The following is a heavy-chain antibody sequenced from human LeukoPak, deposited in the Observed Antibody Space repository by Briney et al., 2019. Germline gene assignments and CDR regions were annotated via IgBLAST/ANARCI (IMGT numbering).Heavy chain of an antibody. CDR3: ARLITGTPYYFDY. J-gene: IGHJ4*02. CDR1: GYSFTTYW. CDR2: IYPGDSDT. V-gene: IGHV5-51*01. Sequence: VESLKISCKDSGYSFTTYWIGWVRQMPRKGLEWMGIIYPGDSDTRYSPSFQGQVTISADKSISTAYLQWSSLKASDTAIYYCARLITGTPYYFDYWGQGTLVTVSS. D-gene: IGHD1-20*01.